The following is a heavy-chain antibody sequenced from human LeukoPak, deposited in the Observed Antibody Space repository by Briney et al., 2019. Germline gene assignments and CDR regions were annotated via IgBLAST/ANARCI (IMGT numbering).Heavy chain of an antibody. CDR3: ARDDGPYMVYYYGMDV. D-gene: IGHD2-8*01. V-gene: IGHV3-11*01. J-gene: IGHJ6*02. Sequence: GGSLRLSCAASGFTFSDYYMSWIHQAPGKGLEWVSYISSSGSTIYYADSVKGRFTISRDNAKNSLYLQMNSLRAEDTAVYYCARDDGPYMVYYYGMDVWGQGTTVTVSS. CDR2: ISSSGSTI. CDR1: GFTFSDYY.